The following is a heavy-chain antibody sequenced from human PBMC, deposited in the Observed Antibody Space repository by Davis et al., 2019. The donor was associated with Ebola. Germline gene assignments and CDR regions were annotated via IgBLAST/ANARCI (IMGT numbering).Heavy chain of an antibody. V-gene: IGHV1-3*01. CDR3: ARPLRGGYYDNSGYYHALAAFDI. Sequence: ASVKVSCKASGYTFTTYAMHWVRQAPGQRLEWMGWINAGSGNTKYSQKFQGRVIITRDTSASTAYMELSSLRSEDTAVYYCARPLRGGYYDNSGYYHALAAFDIWGQGTMVTVSS. J-gene: IGHJ3*02. CDR2: INAGSGNT. CDR1: GYTFTTYA. D-gene: IGHD3-22*01.